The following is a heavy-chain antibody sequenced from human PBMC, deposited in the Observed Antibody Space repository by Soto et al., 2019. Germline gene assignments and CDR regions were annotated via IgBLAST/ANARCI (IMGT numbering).Heavy chain of an antibody. J-gene: IGHJ6*02. Sequence: GGSLRLSCAASGFTFSSYGMHWVRQAPGKGLEWVAVISYDGSNKYYADSVKGRFTISRDNSKNTLYLQMNSLRAEDTAVYYCAKDCSGWRYYYYGMDVWGQGTTVTVSS. CDR1: GFTFSSYG. CDR3: AKDCSGWRYYYYGMDV. D-gene: IGHD6-19*01. V-gene: IGHV3-30*18. CDR2: ISYDGSNK.